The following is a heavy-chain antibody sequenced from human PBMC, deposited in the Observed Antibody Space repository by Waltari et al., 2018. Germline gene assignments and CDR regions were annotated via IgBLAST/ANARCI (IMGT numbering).Heavy chain of an antibody. D-gene: IGHD3-3*01. J-gene: IGHJ4*02. Sequence: EVQLVESGVGLVQPGGSLRLSCAASGFTFSTYWMSWVRQAPGKGLEWVANIKQDGSEKYYVDSVKGRFTISRDNTNNSLYLQMNSLRAEDTAVYYCARVREDFWSGFYHWGQGALVTVSS. CDR3: ARVREDFWSGFYH. V-gene: IGHV3-7*01. CDR1: GFTFSTYW. CDR2: IKQDGSEK.